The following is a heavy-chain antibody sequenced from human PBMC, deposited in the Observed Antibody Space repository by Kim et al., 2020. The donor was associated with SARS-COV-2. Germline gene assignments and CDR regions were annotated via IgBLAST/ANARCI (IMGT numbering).Heavy chain of an antibody. CDR1: GFTFSNAW. CDR3: TTDSGSYYGSGSHPDRQVAPIDY. V-gene: IGHV3-15*01. J-gene: IGHJ4*02. CDR2: IKSKTDGGTT. Sequence: GGSLRLSCAASGFTFSNAWMSWVRQAPGKGLEWVGRIKSKTDGGTTDYAAPVKGRFTISRDDSKNTLYLQMNSLKTEDTAVYYCTTDSGSYYGSGSHPDRQVAPIDYCGQGTLVTVSS. D-gene: IGHD3-10*01.